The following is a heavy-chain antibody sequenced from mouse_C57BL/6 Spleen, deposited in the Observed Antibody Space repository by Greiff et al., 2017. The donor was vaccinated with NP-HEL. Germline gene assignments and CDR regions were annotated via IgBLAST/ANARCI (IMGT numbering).Heavy chain of an antibody. Sequence: VKLMESGAELVKPGASVKLSCKASGYTFTEYTIHWVKQRSGQGLEWIGWFYPGSGSIKYNEKFKDKATLTADKSSSTVYMELSRLTSEDSAVYFCARHEDGRDYYYYFDYWGQGTTLTVSS. V-gene: IGHV1-62-2*01. J-gene: IGHJ2*01. D-gene: IGHD1-1*01. CDR1: GYTFTEYT. CDR3: ARHEDGRDYYYYFDY. CDR2: FYPGSGSI.